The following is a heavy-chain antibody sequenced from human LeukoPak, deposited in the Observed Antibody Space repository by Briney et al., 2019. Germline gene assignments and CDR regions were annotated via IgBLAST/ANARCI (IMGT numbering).Heavy chain of an antibody. V-gene: IGHV1-69*05. CDR1: GGTFSSYA. CDR2: IIPIFGTA. J-gene: IGHJ4*02. D-gene: IGHD5-24*01. Sequence: SVKVPCKASGGTFSSYAISWVRQAPGQGLEWMGGIIPIFGTANYAQKFQGRVTITTDESTSTAYMELSSLRSEDTAVYYCARARRDGYNLRLDYWGQGTLVTVSS. CDR3: ARARRDGYNLRLDY.